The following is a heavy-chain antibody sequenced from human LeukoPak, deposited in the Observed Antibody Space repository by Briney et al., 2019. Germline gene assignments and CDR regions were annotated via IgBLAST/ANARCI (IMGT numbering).Heavy chain of an antibody. D-gene: IGHD2-15*01. CDR3: AKSQLRYCSGGSCFDAFDI. J-gene: IGHJ3*02. CDR2: IKTDGSQI. CDR1: GFTFSSYW. V-gene: IGHV3-7*03. Sequence: GGSLRLSCVASGFTFSSYWMTWVRQAPGKGLEWVANIKTDGSQIYYVDSVKGRFTISRDNAKNTLYLQMHSLRAEDTALYYCAKSQLRYCSGGSCFDAFDIWGQGTMVTVSS.